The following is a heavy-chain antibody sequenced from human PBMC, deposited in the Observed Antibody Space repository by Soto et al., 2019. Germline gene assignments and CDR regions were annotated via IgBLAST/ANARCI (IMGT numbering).Heavy chain of an antibody. D-gene: IGHD5-12*01. J-gene: IGHJ4*02. Sequence: GGSLRLSCAASGFTFSSYAMSWVRQAPGKGLELVSAISGSGGSTYYADSVKGRFTISRDNSKNTLYVQMNSLRAEDTGVNYWAKGEDIVSKIKRALFDFRGQGTLVTVSS. CDR3: AKGEDIVSKIKRALFDF. CDR1: GFTFSSYA. CDR2: ISGSGGST. V-gene: IGHV3-23*01.